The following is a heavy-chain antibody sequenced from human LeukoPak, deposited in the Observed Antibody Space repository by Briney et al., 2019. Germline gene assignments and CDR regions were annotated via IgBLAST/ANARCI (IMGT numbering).Heavy chain of an antibody. Sequence: GRSLRLSCAASGFTFSSYGMHWVRQAPGKGLEWMALISYDGSIKYYADSVKGRFTISRDNSKNTLYLQMNSLRAEDTAVYYCAKDGPNSWFGEATWGQGTLVTVSS. CDR2: ISYDGSIK. J-gene: IGHJ5*02. V-gene: IGHV3-30*18. CDR3: AKDGPNSWFGEAT. CDR1: GFTFSSYG. D-gene: IGHD3-10*01.